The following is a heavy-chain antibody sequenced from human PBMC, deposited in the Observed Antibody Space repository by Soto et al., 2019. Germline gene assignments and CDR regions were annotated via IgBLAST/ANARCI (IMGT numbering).Heavy chain of an antibody. CDR2: IYPGDSDT. J-gene: IGHJ6*02. CDR3: ARLRYSSGRLRPYYYYYYGMDA. D-gene: IGHD6-19*01. V-gene: IGHV5-51*01. Sequence: GESLKISCKGSGYSFTSYWIGWVRQMPGKGLEWMGIIYPGDSDTRYSPSFQGQVTISADKSISTAYLQWSSLKASDTAMYYCARLRYSSGRLRPYYYYYYGMDAWGQGTTVTVSS. CDR1: GYSFTSYW.